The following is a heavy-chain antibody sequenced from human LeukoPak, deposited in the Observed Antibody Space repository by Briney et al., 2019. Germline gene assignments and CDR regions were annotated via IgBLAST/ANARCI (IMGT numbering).Heavy chain of an antibody. CDR1: GGSFSGYY. CDR3: ARGGWAYYYDSSGYYYGD. V-gene: IGHV4-34*01. CDR2: VNHSGST. Sequence: PSETLSLTCAVYGGSFSGYYWSWIRQPPGKELEWIGEVNHSGSTNYNPSLKSRVTISVDTSKNQFSLKLSSVTAADTAVYYCARGGWAYYYDSSGYYYGDWGQGTLVTVSS. D-gene: IGHD3-22*01. J-gene: IGHJ4*02.